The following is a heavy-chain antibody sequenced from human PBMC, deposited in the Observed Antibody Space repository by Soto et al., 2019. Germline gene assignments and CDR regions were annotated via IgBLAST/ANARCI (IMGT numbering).Heavy chain of an antibody. CDR2: INHSGST. Sequence: KPSETLSLTCAVYGGSFSGYYWSWIRQPPGKGLEWIGEINHSGSTNYNPSLKSRVTISVDTSKNQFSLKLSSVTAADTAVYYCARSYSSSWPRYYYGMDVWGQGTTVTVSS. J-gene: IGHJ6*02. D-gene: IGHD6-13*01. CDR1: GGSFSGYY. V-gene: IGHV4-34*01. CDR3: ARSYSSSWPRYYYGMDV.